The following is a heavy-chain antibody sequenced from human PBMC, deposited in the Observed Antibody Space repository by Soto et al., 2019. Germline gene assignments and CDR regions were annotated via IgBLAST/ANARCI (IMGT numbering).Heavy chain of an antibody. CDR2: INHSGST. Sequence: SETLSLTCAVSGGSFSGYYWIFIRHPPFKWREWIVEINHSGSTNYNPSLRSRVTISVDTSKNQFCLRLSSVTAADTAVYYCARYCSGGSCYGFDYWGQGTLVTVSS. J-gene: IGHJ4*02. CDR3: ARYCSGGSCYGFDY. D-gene: IGHD2-15*01. CDR1: GGSFSGYY. V-gene: IGHV4-34*01.